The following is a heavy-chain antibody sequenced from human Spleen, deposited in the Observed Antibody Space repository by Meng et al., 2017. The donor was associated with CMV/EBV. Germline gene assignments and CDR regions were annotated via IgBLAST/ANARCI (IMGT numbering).Heavy chain of an antibody. V-gene: IGHV4-34*01. J-gene: IGHJ6*02. CDR1: SGSFTTYY. Sequence: GSLRLSCALYSGSFTTYYWTWIRQPPGKGLEWIGEINHSGSTNYNPSLKSRVTISVDTSKNEFSLKLSSVTAADTAVYYCARIVPVRYYYYGMDVWGQGTTVTVSS. D-gene: IGHD2-2*01. CDR3: ARIVPVRYYYYGMDV. CDR2: INHSGST.